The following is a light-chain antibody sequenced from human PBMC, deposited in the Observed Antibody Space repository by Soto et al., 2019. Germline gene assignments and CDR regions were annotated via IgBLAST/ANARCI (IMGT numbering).Light chain of an antibody. CDR3: QQYNTYPLT. J-gene: IGKJ4*01. CDR1: QSITTW. CDR2: DVS. Sequence: DIQLTQSPSTLSASLVYVFIITFRASQSITTWLAWYQQSPGKAPKLLIYDVSSLDGGVPSRFSGRRSGTDFTLTISSLQPSDFATYYCQQYNTYPLTFGGGTQVDIK. V-gene: IGKV1-5*01.